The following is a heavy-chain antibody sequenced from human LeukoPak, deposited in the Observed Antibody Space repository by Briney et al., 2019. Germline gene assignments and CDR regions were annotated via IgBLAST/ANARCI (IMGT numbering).Heavy chain of an antibody. V-gene: IGHV3-23*01. D-gene: IGHD5-18*01. CDR1: GFTFSSYG. CDR2: ISGSGGST. CDR3: XXXXGYSYGLFDY. J-gene: IGHJ4*02. Sequence: GGSLRLSCAASGFTFSSYGMSWVRHPPGKGLEWFSAISGSGGSTYYADSVKGRFTISRATSKNMLYLQMNILRADAPAVYYCXXXXGYSYGLFDYWGQGTLVTVSS.